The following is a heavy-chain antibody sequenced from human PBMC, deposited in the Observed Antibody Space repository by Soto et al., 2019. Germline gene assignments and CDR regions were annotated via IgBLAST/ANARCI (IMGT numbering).Heavy chain of an antibody. V-gene: IGHV3-7*05. CDR2: IRQGGGGK. Sequence: GGSLRLSCAASGFTFSSYAMSWVRQAPGKGLEWVADIRQGGGGKYYVDSVKGRFTISRDNAKNSLYLQMNSLRAGDTAVYYCARVDYGGPYYFDYWGQGTLVTVSS. CDR3: ARVDYGGPYYFDY. D-gene: IGHD4-17*01. CDR1: GFTFSSYA. J-gene: IGHJ4*02.